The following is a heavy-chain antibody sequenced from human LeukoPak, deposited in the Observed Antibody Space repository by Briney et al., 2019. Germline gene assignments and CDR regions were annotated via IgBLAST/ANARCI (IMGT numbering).Heavy chain of an antibody. CDR1: GFTFSSYA. J-gene: IGHJ6*02. Sequence: PGGSLRLSCAASGFTFSSYAMSWVRQAPGKGLEWVSAISGSGGSTYYADSVKGRFTISRDNSKNTLYLQMNSLRAEDTAVYYCAKWVGSRLLWFGESTDFWDYYYGMDVWGQGTTVTVSS. D-gene: IGHD3-10*01. CDR2: ISGSGGST. V-gene: IGHV3-23*01. CDR3: AKWVGSRLLWFGESTDFWDYYYGMDV.